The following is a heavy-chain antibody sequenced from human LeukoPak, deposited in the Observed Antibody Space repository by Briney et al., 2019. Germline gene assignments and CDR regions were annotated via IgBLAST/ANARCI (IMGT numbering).Heavy chain of an antibody. D-gene: IGHD6-19*01. CDR3: ARERYSSGWSNYYYYYGMDV. CDR2: INAGNGNT. V-gene: IGHV1-3*01. Sequence: ASVKVSCKASGYTFTRYAMNWVRQAPGQRLEWMGWINAGNGNTKYSQKFQGRVTITRDTSASTAYMELSSLRSEDTAVYYCARERYSSGWSNYYYYYGMDVWGQGTTVTVSS. CDR1: GYTFTRYA. J-gene: IGHJ6*02.